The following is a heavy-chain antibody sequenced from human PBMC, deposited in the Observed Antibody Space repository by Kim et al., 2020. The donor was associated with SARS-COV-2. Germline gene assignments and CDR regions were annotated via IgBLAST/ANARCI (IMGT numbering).Heavy chain of an antibody. CDR3: ARGSGSYAFDY. J-gene: IGHJ4*02. V-gene: IGHV1-46*01. D-gene: IGHD3-10*01. Sequence: AQNFRGRVTMNGDTSTSTVYMELSSLRSEDTAVYYCARGSGSYAFDYWGQGTLVTVSS.